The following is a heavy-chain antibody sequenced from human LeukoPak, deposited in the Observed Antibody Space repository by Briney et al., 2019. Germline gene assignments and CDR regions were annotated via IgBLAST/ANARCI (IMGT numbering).Heavy chain of an antibody. CDR1: GFTFSYYW. J-gene: IGHJ4*02. V-gene: IGHV3-7*01. CDR2: IRQDGTQS. D-gene: IGHD3-10*01. CDR3: ARDSHASGSYDF. Sequence: GGSLRLSCVASGFTFSYYWMAWVRQAPGKGLEWVANIRQDGTQSYYVDSVKGRFTISRDNAKNSLDLHMNSLSAEDTAVYYCARDSHASGSYDFWGQGPLVTVSS.